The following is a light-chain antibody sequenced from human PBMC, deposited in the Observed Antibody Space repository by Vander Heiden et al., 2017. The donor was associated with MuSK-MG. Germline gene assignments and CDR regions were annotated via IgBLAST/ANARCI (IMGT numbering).Light chain of an antibody. CDR1: KGISSY. Sequence: AIRMTPPPFSLSASVGDRVTITRWASKGISSYLAWYQQKPANAPKLFIYYATRVQSGVPSRFGSSGAGTDYTLTISRLQPEDAATYYWQQYYSTPTFGQGTRLEIK. V-gene: IGKV1D-43*01. J-gene: IGKJ5*01. CDR3: QQYYSTPT. CDR2: YAT.